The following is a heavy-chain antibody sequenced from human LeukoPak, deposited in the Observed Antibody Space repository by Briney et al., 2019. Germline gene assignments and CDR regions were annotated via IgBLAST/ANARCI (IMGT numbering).Heavy chain of an antibody. CDR3: ARLSYCSGGSCYFYFDY. D-gene: IGHD2-15*01. CDR1: GGSISSSNYY. J-gene: IGHJ4*02. V-gene: IGHV4-39*01. Sequence: SETLSLTCTVSGGSISSSNYYWGWLRQPPGKGLEWIGTIYYSGSTYYDPSLKSLFTISVYTARNQFSLKLTSVTAADTAVYYCARLSYCSGGSCYFYFDYWGQGTLVTVSS. CDR2: IYYSGST.